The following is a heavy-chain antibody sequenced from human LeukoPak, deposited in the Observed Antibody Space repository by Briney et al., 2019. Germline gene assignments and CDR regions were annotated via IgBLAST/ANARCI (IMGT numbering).Heavy chain of an antibody. CDR3: ARTSGAWKDYFDY. D-gene: IGHD1-1*01. Sequence: KYGESLKISCKGSGYSFTSYWIGWVRQMPGKGQVWMGIIYPGDSDTRYSPSFQGQVTISADKSISTAYLQWSSLKASDTAMYYCARTSGAWKDYFDYWGQGTLVTVSS. V-gene: IGHV5-51*01. J-gene: IGHJ4*02. CDR1: GYSFTSYW. CDR2: IYPGDSDT.